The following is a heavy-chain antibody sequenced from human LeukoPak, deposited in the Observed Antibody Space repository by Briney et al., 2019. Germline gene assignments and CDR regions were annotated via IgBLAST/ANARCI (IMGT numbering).Heavy chain of an antibody. D-gene: IGHD3-10*01. CDR3: ARVRGTMVRGVIAN. J-gene: IGHJ4*02. V-gene: IGHV4-34*01. Sequence: SETLSLTCAVYGGSFSGYYWSWIRQPPGKGLEWIGEINHSGSTNYNPSLKSRVTISVDTSKNQFSLKLSSVTAADTAVYYCARVRGTMVRGVIANWGQGTLVTVSS. CDR1: GGSFSGYY. CDR2: INHSGST.